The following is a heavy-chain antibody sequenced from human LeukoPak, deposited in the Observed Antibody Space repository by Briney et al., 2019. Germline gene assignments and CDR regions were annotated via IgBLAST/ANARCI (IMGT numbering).Heavy chain of an antibody. V-gene: IGHV4-61*01. Sequence: SETLSLTCTVSGYSISSGYYWSWIRQPPGKGLEWIGYIYYSGSTNYNPSLKSRVTISVDTSKNQFSLKLSSVTAADTAVYYCARAPYGDYVFDYWGQGTLVTVSS. J-gene: IGHJ4*02. CDR1: GYSISSGYY. CDR2: IYYSGST. D-gene: IGHD4-17*01. CDR3: ARAPYGDYVFDY.